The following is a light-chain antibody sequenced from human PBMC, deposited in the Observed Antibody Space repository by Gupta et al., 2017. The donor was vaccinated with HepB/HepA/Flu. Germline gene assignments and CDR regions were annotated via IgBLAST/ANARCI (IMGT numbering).Light chain of an antibody. J-gene: IGKJ2*02. CDR2: GAS. V-gene: IGKV1-39*01. Sequence: DIQMTQSPSSLSASVGERVTITCRTSQRISNYLNWYQQKPGEAPNLLIYGASRLQSGVPSRFGGSGSGTDFTLTIGRLQPEDFATYYCQHRHSTPSIFGQGTMVDIK. CDR1: QRISNY. CDR3: QHRHSTPSI.